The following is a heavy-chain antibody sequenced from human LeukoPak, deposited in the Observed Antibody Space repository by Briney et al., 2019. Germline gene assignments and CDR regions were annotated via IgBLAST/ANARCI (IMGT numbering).Heavy chain of an antibody. J-gene: IGHJ3*01. CDR3: ARVRHCSHGASYSAFPL. CDR1: GFTLSTYW. D-gene: IGHD2-15*01. V-gene: IGHV3-74*01. Sequence: GGSLRLSCAASGFTLSTYWMHWVRQAPGKGLVWVSRFNSGGRSTSYAESVKGRFTISRDNAKNTVYLQMNSLRAEDTAVYYCARVRHCSHGASYSAFPLWGQEPSVTVSS. CDR2: FNSGGRST.